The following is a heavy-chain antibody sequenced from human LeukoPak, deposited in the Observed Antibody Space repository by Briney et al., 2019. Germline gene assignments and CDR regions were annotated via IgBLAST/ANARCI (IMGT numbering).Heavy chain of an antibody. CDR3: ARLDNSGYYTLDV. J-gene: IGHJ6*02. V-gene: IGHV4-39*02. CDR1: GGSISSRRHY. CDR2: IFYSGST. Sequence: PSETLSLTCTVSGGSISSRRHYWGWLRQPPGKGLEWIGSIFYSGSTYYNPSLRGRVTISVDTSTNHFSLKLNSVTAADTAVYYCARLDNSGYYTLDVWGQGTTVTVSS. D-gene: IGHD3-22*01.